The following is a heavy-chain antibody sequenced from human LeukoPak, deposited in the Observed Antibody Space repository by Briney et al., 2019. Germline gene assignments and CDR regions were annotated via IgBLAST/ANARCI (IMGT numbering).Heavy chain of an antibody. CDR3: AKGGGYEAQYYYYYLDV. J-gene: IGHJ6*03. Sequence: GGSLRLSCAASGFTFEDYSMHWVRQAPGKGLEWVSGISWNSGNTGYADSVKGRFTISRDNAKNSLYLQMKSLRAEDTAVYYCAKGGGYEAQYYYYYLDVWGKGTTVTISS. CDR2: ISWNSGNT. CDR1: GFTFEDYS. V-gene: IGHV3-9*01. D-gene: IGHD5-12*01.